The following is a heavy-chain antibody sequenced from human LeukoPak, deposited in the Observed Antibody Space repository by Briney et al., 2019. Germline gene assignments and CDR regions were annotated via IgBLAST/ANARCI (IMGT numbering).Heavy chain of an antibody. CDR2: ISGSGGST. J-gene: IGHJ4*02. Sequence: PGGSLRLSCAASGFTFSSYAVSWVRQAPGKGLEWVSAISGSGGSTYYADSVKGRFTISRDNSKNTLYLQMKSLRAEDTAVYYCAKVRRIQLCLDYWGQGTLVTVSS. D-gene: IGHD5-18*01. CDR3: AKVRRIQLCLDY. CDR1: GFTFSSYA. V-gene: IGHV3-23*01.